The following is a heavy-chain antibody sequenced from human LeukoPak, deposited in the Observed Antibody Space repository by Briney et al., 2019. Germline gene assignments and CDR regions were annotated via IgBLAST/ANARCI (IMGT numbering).Heavy chain of an antibody. J-gene: IGHJ4*02. D-gene: IGHD5-18*01. CDR1: GYTFSAYY. CDR3: AREDTAMVVFDY. CDR2: INPNSGGT. V-gene: IGHV1-2*02. Sequence: ASVKVSCKASGYTFSAYYMHWVRQAPGQGLEWMGWINPNSGGTNYAQKFQGRVTMTRDTSISTAYMELSRLRSDDTAVYYCAREDTAMVVFDYWGQGTLVTVSS.